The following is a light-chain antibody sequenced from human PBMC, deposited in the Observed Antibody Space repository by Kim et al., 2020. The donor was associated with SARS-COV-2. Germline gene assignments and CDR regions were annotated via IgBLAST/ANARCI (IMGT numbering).Light chain of an antibody. J-gene: IGLJ2*01. CDR2: KDS. Sequence: VSPGQTARITCSGDALPKQYAYWYQQKPGQAPVLVIYKDSERPSGIPEQFSGSSSGTTVTLTISGVQAEDEADYYCQSADSSGTVVFGGGTQLTVL. CDR3: QSADSSGTVV. V-gene: IGLV3-25*03. CDR1: ALPKQY.